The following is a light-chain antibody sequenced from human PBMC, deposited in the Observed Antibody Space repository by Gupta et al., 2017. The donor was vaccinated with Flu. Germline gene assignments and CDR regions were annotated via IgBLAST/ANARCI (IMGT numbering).Light chain of an antibody. CDR3: QQYNSYPLT. Sequence: DIQMTQSPSTLSASVGDRVSITCRASQSINNWLAWYQQKPGKAPNLLIYKASSLESGVPSRFSGSGSETEFTLTISNLQPDDLATYYCQQYNSYPLTFGQGTKVEIK. CDR1: QSINNW. J-gene: IGKJ1*01. CDR2: KAS. V-gene: IGKV1-5*03.